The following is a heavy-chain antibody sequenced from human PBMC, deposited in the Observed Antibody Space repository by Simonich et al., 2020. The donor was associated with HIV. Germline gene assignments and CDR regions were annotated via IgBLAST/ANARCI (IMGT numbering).Heavy chain of an antibody. CDR2: INHSGIT. CDR3: ARRDRELILYFDY. V-gene: IGHV4-34*01. CDR1: GGTVRGYT. D-gene: IGHD3-3*01. J-gene: IGHJ4*02. Sequence: QVQLQQWGAGLLKPSETLSLTCAVYGGTVRGYTWSWIRQPPGKGLEWIGEINHSGITNYKSSLNSRATISVDKSKNQFSLKLSSVTAADTAIYYCARRDRELILYFDYWGQGNLVTVSS.